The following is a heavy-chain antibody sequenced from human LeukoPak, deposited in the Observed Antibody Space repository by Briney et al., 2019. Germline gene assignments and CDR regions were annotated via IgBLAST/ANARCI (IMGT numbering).Heavy chain of an antibody. J-gene: IGHJ5*02. CDR1: GYSFTGYY. Sequence: ASVKVSCKASGYSFTGYYMHWVRQAPGQGLEWMGWINPNSGDTNYAQKLQGRVTMTTDTSTSTAYMELRSLRSDDTAVYYCARARGGYHNWFDPWGQGTLVTVSS. CDR2: INPNSGDT. CDR3: ARARGGYHNWFDP. V-gene: IGHV1-2*02. D-gene: IGHD5-12*01.